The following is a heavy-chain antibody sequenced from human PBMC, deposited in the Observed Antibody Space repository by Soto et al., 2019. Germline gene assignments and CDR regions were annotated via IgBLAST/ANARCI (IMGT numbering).Heavy chain of an antibody. CDR1: GFTFSSYA. CDR3: AKDPRAPDHTMIVVVTGYY. Sequence: PGGSLRLSCAASGFTFSSYAMSWVRQAPGKGLEWVSAISGSGGSTYYADSVKGRFTISRDNSKNTLYLQMNSLRAEDTAVYYCAKDPRAPDHTMIVVVTGYYWGQGTLVTVSS. D-gene: IGHD3-22*01. J-gene: IGHJ4*02. V-gene: IGHV3-23*01. CDR2: ISGSGGST.